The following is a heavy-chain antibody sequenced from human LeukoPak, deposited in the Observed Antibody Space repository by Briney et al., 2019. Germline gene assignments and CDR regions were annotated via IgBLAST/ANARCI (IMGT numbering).Heavy chain of an antibody. D-gene: IGHD2-15*01. Sequence: GGSLRLSCAASGFTFSGSAMHWVRQASGKGLEWVGRIRSKANSYATAYAVSVKGRFTISRDDSKNTAYLQMNSLKTEDTAVYYCTRPPGYCSGGSCYSGHDAFDIWGQGTMVTVSS. J-gene: IGHJ3*02. CDR2: IRSKANSYAT. V-gene: IGHV3-73*01. CDR3: TRPPGYCSGGSCYSGHDAFDI. CDR1: GFTFSGSA.